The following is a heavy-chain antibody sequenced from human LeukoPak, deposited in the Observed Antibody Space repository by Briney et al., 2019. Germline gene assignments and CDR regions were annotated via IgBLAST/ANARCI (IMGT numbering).Heavy chain of an antibody. CDR3: ASGTRLWFGESAFDY. Sequence: SETLSLTCAVYGESFSGYFWSWIRQTPGKGLEWIGEINHSGSTTYNPSLKSRVTISVDTSKNQFSLKLSSVTAADTAVYYCASGTRLWFGESAFDYWGQGTLVTVSS. J-gene: IGHJ4*02. CDR2: INHSGST. CDR1: GESFSGYF. V-gene: IGHV4-34*01. D-gene: IGHD3-10*01.